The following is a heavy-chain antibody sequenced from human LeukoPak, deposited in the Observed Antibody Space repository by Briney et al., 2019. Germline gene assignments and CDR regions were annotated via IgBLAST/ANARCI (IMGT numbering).Heavy chain of an antibody. CDR3: ARGGAGHSSGWYASYY. Sequence: GGSLRLSCAASGFTFTSYWMNWVRQAPGKGLEWVANIKPDGSEKYYVDSVKGRFTISRDNAKNSLYLQMNSLRAEDTAVYYCARGGAGHSSGWYASYYWGQRTLVTVSS. V-gene: IGHV3-7*01. CDR1: GFTFTSYW. J-gene: IGHJ4*02. D-gene: IGHD6-19*01. CDR2: IKPDGSEK.